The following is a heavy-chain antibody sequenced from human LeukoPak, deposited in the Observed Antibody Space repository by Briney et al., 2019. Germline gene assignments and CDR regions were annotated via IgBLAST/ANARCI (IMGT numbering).Heavy chain of an antibody. Sequence: PSETLSLTCAVSGVSIDSSHWWSWVRQPPGKGLEWIGEIYHTGSTNYNPSLKGRVTISVDKSKNQFSLKLSSVTAAETAVYYCARFGLVETTEVTSIQYYFAMDVWGQGTTVAVSS. CDR1: GVSIDSSHW. CDR2: IYHTGST. D-gene: IGHD4-23*01. J-gene: IGHJ6*02. V-gene: IGHV4-4*02. CDR3: ARFGLVETTEVTSIQYYFAMDV.